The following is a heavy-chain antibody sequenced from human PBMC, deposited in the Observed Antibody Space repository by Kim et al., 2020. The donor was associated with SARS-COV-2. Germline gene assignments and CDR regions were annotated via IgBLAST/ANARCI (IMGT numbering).Heavy chain of an antibody. CDR3: AKDLFLWFGEWDAFDI. D-gene: IGHD3-10*01. Sequence: GGSLRLSCAASGFTFSSYGMHWVRQAPGKGLEWVAVISYDGSNKYYADSVKGRFTISRDNSKNTLYLQMNSLRAEDTAVYYCAKDLFLWFGEWDAFDIWGQGTMVTVSS. J-gene: IGHJ3*02. V-gene: IGHV3-30*18. CDR1: GFTFSSYG. CDR2: ISYDGSNK.